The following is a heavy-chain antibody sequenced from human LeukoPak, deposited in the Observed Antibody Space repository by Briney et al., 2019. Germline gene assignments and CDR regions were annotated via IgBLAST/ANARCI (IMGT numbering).Heavy chain of an antibody. D-gene: IGHD2-21*02. J-gene: IGHJ5*02. CDR3: ARAQGGGKCGGDCYSSWFDP. CDR2: IYYSGST. V-gene: IGHV4-39*07. CDR1: GGSISSSSYY. Sequence: KPSETLSLTCTVSGGSISSSSYYWGWIRQPPGKGLEWIGSIYYSGSTYYNPSLKSRVTISVDTSKNQFSLKLSSVTAADTAVYYCARAQGGGKCGGDCYSSWFDPWGQGTLVTVSS.